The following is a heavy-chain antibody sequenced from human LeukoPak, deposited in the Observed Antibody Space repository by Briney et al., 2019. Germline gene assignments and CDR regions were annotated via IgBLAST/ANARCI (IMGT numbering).Heavy chain of an antibody. Sequence: GGSLRLSCAASGFTFSSYWMSWVRQAPGKGLEWVANIKQDGSEKHYVDSVKGRFTISRDNAKNSLYLQMNSLRAEDTAVYYCARDPEYQLLNYYYYYMDVWGKGTTVTVSS. CDR3: ARDPEYQLLNYYYYYMDV. CDR2: IKQDGSEK. V-gene: IGHV3-7*01. J-gene: IGHJ6*03. D-gene: IGHD2-2*01. CDR1: GFTFSSYW.